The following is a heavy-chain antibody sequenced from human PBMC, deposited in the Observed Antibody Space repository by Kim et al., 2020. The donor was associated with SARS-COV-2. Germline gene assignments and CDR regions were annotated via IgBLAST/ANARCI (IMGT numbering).Heavy chain of an antibody. Sequence: SETLSLTCTVSGGSISSGGYYWSWIRQHPGKGLEWFGYIYYSGRTYYNPSLKSQVTISVDTSKNQFSLKLSSVTAADTAVYYCARVNIVVVVAARYFDYWGQGTLVTVSS. J-gene: IGHJ4*02. CDR1: GGSISSGGYY. CDR3: ARVNIVVVVAARYFDY. V-gene: IGHV4-31*01. D-gene: IGHD2-15*01. CDR2: IYYSGRT.